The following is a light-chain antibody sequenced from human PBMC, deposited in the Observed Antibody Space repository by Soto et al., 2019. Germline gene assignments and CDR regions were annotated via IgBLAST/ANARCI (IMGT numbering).Light chain of an antibody. J-gene: IGLJ3*02. CDR1: SSNVGGFNS. CDR2: EVS. CDR3: YSFTSSNAWV. V-gene: IGLV2-14*01. Sequence: QSVLTQPASVSGSRGQSITISCTGTSSNVGGFNSVSWFQQHPGKAPKLIIYEVSTRPSGVSNRFSGSKSGNTASLTISGLQAEDEVDYYCYSFTSSNAWVFGGGTKLTVL.